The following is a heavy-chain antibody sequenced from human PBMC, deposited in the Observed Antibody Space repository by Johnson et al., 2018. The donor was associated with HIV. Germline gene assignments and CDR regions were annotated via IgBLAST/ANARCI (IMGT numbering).Heavy chain of an antibody. Sequence: VQLVESGGGLVKPGGSLRLSCAVSGFTFSDAWITWVRQAPGKGLEWVANINHDGSEKYYVDSARGLFTISRDNAKNSLYLQMSSLRAEDTAVYYCAIGMGLWVGEFSYAFDFWGLGTVVTVSS. V-gene: IGHV3-7*01. CDR3: AIGMGLWVGEFSYAFDF. J-gene: IGHJ3*01. D-gene: IGHD3-10*01. CDR2: INHDGSEK. CDR1: GFTFSDAW.